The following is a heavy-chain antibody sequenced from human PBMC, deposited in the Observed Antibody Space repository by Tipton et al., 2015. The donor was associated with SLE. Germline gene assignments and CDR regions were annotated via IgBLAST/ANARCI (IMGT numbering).Heavy chain of an antibody. D-gene: IGHD3-3*01. CDR2: VYYTGNT. Sequence: TLSLTCIVSGDSISSSSYYWGWIRQPPGKGLEWVGTVYYTGNTFYNPSLKSRVTISVDTSKNQFSLNLSSVTAADTAVYYCARVNDFLLYGMDVWGQGTTVTVSS. CDR1: GDSISSSSYY. V-gene: IGHV4-39*07. J-gene: IGHJ6*02. CDR3: ARVNDFLLYGMDV.